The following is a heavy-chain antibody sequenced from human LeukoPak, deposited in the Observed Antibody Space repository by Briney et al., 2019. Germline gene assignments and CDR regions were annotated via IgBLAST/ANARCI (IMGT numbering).Heavy chain of an antibody. V-gene: IGHV4-34*01. CDR3: ARAGRSSGYGFDY. Sequence: SETLSLTCAVYGGSFSAYYWSWIRQPPGKGLEWIGEINHSGSTNYNPSLKSRVTISVDTSKNQFSLKLSSVTAADTAVYYCARAGRSSGYGFDYWGQGTLVTVSS. CDR1: GGSFSAYY. J-gene: IGHJ4*02. CDR2: INHSGST. D-gene: IGHD3-22*01.